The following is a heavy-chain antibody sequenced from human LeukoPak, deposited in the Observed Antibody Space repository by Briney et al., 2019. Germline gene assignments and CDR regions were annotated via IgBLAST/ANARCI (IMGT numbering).Heavy chain of an antibody. Sequence: TSETLSLTCTVSGGSISSYYWSWIRQPPGKGLEWIGYIYYSGSTNYNPSLKSRVTISVDTSKNQFSLKLSSVTAADTAVYYCARGGQLVFGWFDPWGQGTLVTVSS. V-gene: IGHV4-59*01. D-gene: IGHD6-6*01. CDR2: IYYSGST. J-gene: IGHJ5*02. CDR3: ARGGQLVFGWFDP. CDR1: GGSISSYY.